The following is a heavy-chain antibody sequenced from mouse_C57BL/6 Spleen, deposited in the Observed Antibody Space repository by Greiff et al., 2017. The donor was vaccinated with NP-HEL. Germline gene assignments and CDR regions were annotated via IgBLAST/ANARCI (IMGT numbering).Heavy chain of an antibody. Sequence: VQLQQPGAELVRPGSSVKLSCKASGYTFTSYWMDWVQQRPGQGLEWIGNIYPSDSETHYNQKFKDKATLAVDKSSSTAYMQLSSLTSEDSAVYYCARFYDGLDYWGQGTTLTVSS. CDR3: ARFYDGLDY. D-gene: IGHD2-3*01. J-gene: IGHJ2*01. CDR1: GYTFTSYW. V-gene: IGHV1-61*01. CDR2: IYPSDSET.